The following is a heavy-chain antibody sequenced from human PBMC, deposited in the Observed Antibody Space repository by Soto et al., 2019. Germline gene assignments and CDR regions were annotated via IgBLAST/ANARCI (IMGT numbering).Heavy chain of an antibody. J-gene: IGHJ4*02. CDR2: ISAYNGNT. Sequence: ASVKVSCKASGYTFTNFGISWVRQAPGQGLEWMGWISAYNGNTNYAQHFQGRVTMTRDTSAGTVYMELSSLTSEDTAGYYCARDDSGFSGSHYIDYFNYWGQGALVTVSS. CDR3: ARDDSGFSGSHYIDYFNY. CDR1: GYTFTNFG. D-gene: IGHD1-26*01. V-gene: IGHV1-18*01.